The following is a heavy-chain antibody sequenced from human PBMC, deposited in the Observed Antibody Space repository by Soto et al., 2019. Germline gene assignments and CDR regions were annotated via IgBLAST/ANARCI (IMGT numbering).Heavy chain of an antibody. Sequence: QVQLVQSGAEVREPGASVKVSCKASGYSFTSLDINWVRQTAGQGLEWMGWMQPSTGRTGYAQKFQGRVTMTRDTSINTAYMELTPLTSDDTAFYYCARGVSAGVDYWGQGTRVTVSS. D-gene: IGHD1-26*01. CDR3: ARGVSAGVDY. V-gene: IGHV1-8*01. CDR1: GYSFTSLD. CDR2: MQPSTGRT. J-gene: IGHJ4*02.